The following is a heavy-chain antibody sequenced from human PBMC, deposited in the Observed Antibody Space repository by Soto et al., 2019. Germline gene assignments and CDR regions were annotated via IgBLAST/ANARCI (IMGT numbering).Heavy chain of an antibody. Sequence: PSETLSLTCTVSGGSISSGDYYWSWIRQPPGKGLEWIGYIYYSGSTYYNPSLKSRVTISVDTSKNQFSLKLSSVTAADTAVYYCAREHSEVDTAMDLWGQGTLVTVSS. V-gene: IGHV4-30-4*01. J-gene: IGHJ5*02. D-gene: IGHD5-18*01. CDR2: IYYSGST. CDR1: GGSISSGDYY. CDR3: AREHSEVDTAMDL.